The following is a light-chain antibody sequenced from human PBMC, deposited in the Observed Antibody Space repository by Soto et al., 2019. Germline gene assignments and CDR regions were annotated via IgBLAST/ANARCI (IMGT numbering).Light chain of an antibody. CDR3: VSYTTSASYV. Sequence: QSVLTQPASVSGSPGQSITISCTGTSSDVGNYIFVSWYRQHPGKAPKLMIYDINNRPSGVSNRFSGSKSGNTASLTISGLQAEDEADYYCVSYTTSASYVFGTGTKLTVL. J-gene: IGLJ1*01. CDR1: SSDVGNYIF. V-gene: IGLV2-14*01. CDR2: DIN.